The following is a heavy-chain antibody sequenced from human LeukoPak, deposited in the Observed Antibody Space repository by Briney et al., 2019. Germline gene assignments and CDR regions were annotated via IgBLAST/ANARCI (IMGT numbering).Heavy chain of an antibody. Sequence: GGSLRLSCAASGFTFSSYSMNWVRQAPGKGLKWVSAIIGSGLTTYYADSVKVRFTISRDNSKNTLYLQMDSLRAEDTAVYYCAKDLSPGPDWGQGTLVTVSS. J-gene: IGHJ4*02. CDR2: IIGSGLTT. CDR3: AKDLSPGPD. CDR1: GFTFSSYS. V-gene: IGHV3-23*01.